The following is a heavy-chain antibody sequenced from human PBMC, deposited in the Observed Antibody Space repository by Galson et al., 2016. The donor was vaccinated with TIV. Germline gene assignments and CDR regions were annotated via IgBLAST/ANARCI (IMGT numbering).Heavy chain of an antibody. CDR1: GGSVSSSTYF. V-gene: IGHV4-39*01. J-gene: IGHJ4*02. CDR2: VYYDGTT. D-gene: IGHD3-16*02. CDR3: ARHGPWSFYFDF. Sequence: LSLTCTVSGGSVSSSTYFWAWVRQPPGEGLEWIGTVYYDGTTYTNPSLKSPVTLSVDSSKNQISLKLISVTAADTAIYFCARHGPWSFYFDFWGQGTLVTVSS.